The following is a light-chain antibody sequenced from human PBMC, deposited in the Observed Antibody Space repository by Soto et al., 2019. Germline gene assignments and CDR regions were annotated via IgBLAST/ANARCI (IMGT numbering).Light chain of an antibody. J-gene: IGLJ1*01. V-gene: IGLV2-14*01. Sequence: QSALTQPPSVSAAPGQSITISCTGTSTDIGGDDYVSWYQQRPGKAPKMMIYEVRYRPSGVSNRFSGSKSGKSASLSISGLQAEDEADYYCGSYARTSNHYFFGSGTKVTVL. CDR1: STDIGGDDY. CDR2: EVR. CDR3: GSYARTSNHYF.